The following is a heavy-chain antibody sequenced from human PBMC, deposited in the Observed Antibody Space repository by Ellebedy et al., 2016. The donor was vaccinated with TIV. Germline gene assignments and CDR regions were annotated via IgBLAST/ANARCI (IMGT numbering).Heavy chain of an antibody. D-gene: IGHD2-15*01. CDR2: ISTHTDLT. V-gene: IGHV1-18*01. Sequence: ASVKVSXXASGYTFTSYDINWVRQGTGQGPEWMAWISTHTDLTTFAQNFQDRVTLTTDTSTATAYMELRSLTSDDTAAYYCVRDWNCSGGRCSNCFDPWGQGTLVTVSS. J-gene: IGHJ5*02. CDR3: VRDWNCSGGRCSNCFDP. CDR1: GYTFTSYD.